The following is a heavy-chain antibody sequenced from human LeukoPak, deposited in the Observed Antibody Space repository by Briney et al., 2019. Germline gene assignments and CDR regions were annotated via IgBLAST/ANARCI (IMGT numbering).Heavy chain of an antibody. D-gene: IGHD4-23*01. J-gene: IGHJ4*02. Sequence: SGGSLRLSCAASGFTFSSYRMNWVRQAPGKGLEWVSSIGSSSSYIYYADSVKGRFTISRDNAKNSLYLQMNSLGAEDTAVYYCARDYGGYVGGQGTLVTVSS. V-gene: IGHV3-21*01. CDR1: GFTFSSYR. CDR3: ARDYGGYV. CDR2: IGSSSSYI.